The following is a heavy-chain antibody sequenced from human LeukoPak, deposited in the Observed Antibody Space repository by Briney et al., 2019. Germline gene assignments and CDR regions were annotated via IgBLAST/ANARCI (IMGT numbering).Heavy chain of an antibody. CDR2: INHSGST. J-gene: IGHJ4*02. Sequence: SETLSLTCAVYGGSFSGYYWSWIRQPPGEGLEWIGEINHSGSTNYNPSLKSRVTISVDTSKNQFSLKLSSVTAADTAVYYCARQPVVVIADPFDYWGQGTLVTVSS. D-gene: IGHD2-21*01. V-gene: IGHV4-34*01. CDR1: GGSFSGYY. CDR3: ARQPVVVIADPFDY.